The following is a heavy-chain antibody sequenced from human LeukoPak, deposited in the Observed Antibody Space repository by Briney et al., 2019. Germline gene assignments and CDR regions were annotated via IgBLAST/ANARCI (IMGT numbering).Heavy chain of an antibody. Sequence: ASVKVSCKASGYTFTSYGISWVRQAPGQGLEWMGWISAYNGNTNYAQKLQGRVTMTTDTSTSTAYMERRSLRSDDRAGYSGARDEGLYFGRGCTNGYWGGGTVVSVPS. CDR2: ISAYNGNT. D-gene: IGHD2-8*01. J-gene: IGHJ4*02. V-gene: IGHV1-18*01. CDR3: ARDEGLYFGRGCTNGY. CDR1: GYTFTSYG.